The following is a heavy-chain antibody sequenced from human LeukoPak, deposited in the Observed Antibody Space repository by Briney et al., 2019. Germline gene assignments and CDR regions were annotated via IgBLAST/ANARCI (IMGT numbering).Heavy chain of an antibody. D-gene: IGHD6-25*01. V-gene: IGHV3-7*05. CDR3: ARETRGAAGSY. CDR2: LRQSGSEV. J-gene: IGHJ4*02. Sequence: GGSLRLCCAASVSTLSTYWMAWFRQTPGKGLQWVASLRQSGSEVSYVDSVKGRFTISRDNAANSLYLQMNNLRVEDTAVYYCARETRGAAGSYWGQGTLVTVSS. CDR1: VSTLSTYW.